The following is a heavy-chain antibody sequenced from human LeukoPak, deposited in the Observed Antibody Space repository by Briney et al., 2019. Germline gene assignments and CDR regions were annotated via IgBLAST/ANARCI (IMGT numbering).Heavy chain of an antibody. V-gene: IGHV4-61*02. J-gene: IGHJ4*02. CDR1: GGSISSGGYY. CDR3: ARADSWYGEY. Sequence: PSETLSLTCTVSGGSISSGGYYWSWIRQPAGKGLEWIGRIYTSGSTNYNPSLKSRVTMSVDTSKNQFSLKLSSVTAADTAVYYCARADSWYGEYWGQGTLVTVSS. CDR2: IYTSGST. D-gene: IGHD6-13*01.